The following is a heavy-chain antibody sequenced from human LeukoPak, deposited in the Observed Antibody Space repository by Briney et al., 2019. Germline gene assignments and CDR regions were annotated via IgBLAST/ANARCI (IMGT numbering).Heavy chain of an antibody. CDR3: ARTSITIFGVDAFDI. V-gene: IGHV4-61*02. CDR2: IYTSGST. D-gene: IGHD3-3*01. J-gene: IGHJ3*02. Sequence: PSQTLSLTCTVSGGSISSGSYYWSWIRQPAGKGLEWIGCIYTSGSTNYNPSLKSRVTISVDTSKNQFSLKLSSVTAADTAVYYCARTSITIFGVDAFDIWGQGTMVTVSS. CDR1: GGSISSGSYY.